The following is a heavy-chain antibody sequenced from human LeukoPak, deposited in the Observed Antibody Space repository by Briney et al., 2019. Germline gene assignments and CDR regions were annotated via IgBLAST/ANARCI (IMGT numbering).Heavy chain of an antibody. Sequence: GGSLRLSCAASGFTFSSYAMHWVRQAPGKGLEWVAVISYDGSNKYYADSVKGRFTISRDNSKNTLYLQMNSLRAEDTAVYYCARSFHTTIRAHAIAAAGILDYWGQGTLVTVSS. CDR2: ISYDGSNK. CDR3: ARSFHTTIRAHAIAAAGILDY. V-gene: IGHV3-30-3*01. J-gene: IGHJ4*02. CDR1: GFTFSSYA. D-gene: IGHD6-13*01.